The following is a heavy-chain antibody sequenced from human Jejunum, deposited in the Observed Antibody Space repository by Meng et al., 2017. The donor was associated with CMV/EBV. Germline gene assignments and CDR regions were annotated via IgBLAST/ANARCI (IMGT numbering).Heavy chain of an antibody. CDR2: ISGGGGST. J-gene: IGHJ3*01. CDR3: AKGRSTNWYDAFDV. Sequence: SGFPFPTYAMAWVRQSPGKGLEWVSTISGGGGSTKNADSVKGRFTISRDNPKNTVYLQMDSLRAEDTAVYYCAKGRSTNWYDAFDVWGQGTLVTVSS. D-gene: IGHD1-1*01. CDR1: GFPFPTYA. V-gene: IGHV3-23*01.